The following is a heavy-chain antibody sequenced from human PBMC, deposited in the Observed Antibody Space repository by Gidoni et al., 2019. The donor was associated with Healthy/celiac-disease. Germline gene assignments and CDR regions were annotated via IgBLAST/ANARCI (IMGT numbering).Heavy chain of an antibody. J-gene: IGHJ4*02. CDR1: GLPFSSYS. CDR2: ISSSSSYI. V-gene: IGHV3-21*01. D-gene: IGHD3-10*01. Sequence: EVQLVESGGGRVKPGGSLRLSCAASGLPFSSYSMNWVRQAPGKGLEWVSSISSSSSYIYYADSVKGRFTISRDNAKNSLYLQMNSLRAEDTAVYYCAREGMVRGLPFDYWGQGTLVTVSS. CDR3: AREGMVRGLPFDY.